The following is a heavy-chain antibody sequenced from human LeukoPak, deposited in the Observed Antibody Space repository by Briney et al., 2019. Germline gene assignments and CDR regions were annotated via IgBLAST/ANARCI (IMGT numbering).Heavy chain of an antibody. V-gene: IGHV3-21*04. D-gene: IGHD3-22*01. Sequence: PGGSLRLSCAASGFTFSSYSMNWVRQAPGKGLEWVSSISSSSSYIYYADSVKGRFTISRDNAKNSLYLQMNSLRAEGTAVYYCAKDRKYYDTSVLRGYWYFDLWGRGTLVTVSS. CDR1: GFTFSSYS. CDR2: ISSSSSYI. CDR3: AKDRKYYDTSVLRGYWYFDL. J-gene: IGHJ2*01.